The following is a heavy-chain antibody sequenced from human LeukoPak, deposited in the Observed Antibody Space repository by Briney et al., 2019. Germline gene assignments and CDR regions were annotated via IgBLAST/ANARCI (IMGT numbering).Heavy chain of an antibody. J-gene: IGHJ6*03. CDR3: ARQDGASADVIYMDV. V-gene: IGHV4-38-2*01. Sequence: PSETLSLTCAVSGYSISSGYYWDWIRQPPGKGLEWIGSIYRSGTTYYNVSLKSRVTISVDTSKNQFSLKLSSVTAADAAVYYCARQDGASADVIYMDVWGKGTTVTVSS. CDR2: IYRSGTT. D-gene: IGHD6-13*01. CDR1: GYSISSGYY.